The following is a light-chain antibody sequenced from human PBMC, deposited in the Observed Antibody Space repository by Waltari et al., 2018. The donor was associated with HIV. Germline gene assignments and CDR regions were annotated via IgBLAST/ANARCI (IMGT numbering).Light chain of an antibody. CDR3: AAWDDTLTVV. CDR1: SSNIGTNY. V-gene: IGLV1-47*01. J-gene: IGLJ2*01. CDR2: RTK. Sequence: QSVLTQPPSASGTPGQSVPITCSGTSSNIGTNYVYWYRQFPGTAPKLLIVRTKKRPSGVPARFSGSKSGTSASLAISGLRSDDEADYYCAAWDDTLTVVFGGGTKLTVL.